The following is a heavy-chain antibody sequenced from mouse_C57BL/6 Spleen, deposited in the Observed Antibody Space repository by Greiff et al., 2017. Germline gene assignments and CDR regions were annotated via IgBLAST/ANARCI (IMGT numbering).Heavy chain of an antibody. Sequence: VKLMESGAELVKPGASVKLSCKASGYTFTSYWMHWVKQRPGRGLEWIGRIDPNSGGTKYNEKFKSKATLTVDKPSSTAYMQLSSLTSEDSAVYYCARYDYYGSSDGAMDYWGQGTSVTVSS. J-gene: IGHJ4*01. CDR2: IDPNSGGT. CDR1: GYTFTSYW. D-gene: IGHD1-1*01. CDR3: ARYDYYGSSDGAMDY. V-gene: IGHV1-72*01.